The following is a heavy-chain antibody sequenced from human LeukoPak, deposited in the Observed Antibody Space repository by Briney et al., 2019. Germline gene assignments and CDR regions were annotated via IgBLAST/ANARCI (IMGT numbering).Heavy chain of an antibody. CDR1: GFTFSDYY. Sequence: GGSLRLSCAASGFTFSDYYMSWIRQAPGKGLEWVSYISSSGSTIYYADSVKGRFTISRDNAKNSLYLQMNSLRAEDTAVYYCARDLSSWSFNYYMDVWGKGTTVTVSS. CDR3: ARDLSSWSFNYYMDV. D-gene: IGHD6-13*01. V-gene: IGHV3-11*04. CDR2: ISSSGSTI. J-gene: IGHJ6*03.